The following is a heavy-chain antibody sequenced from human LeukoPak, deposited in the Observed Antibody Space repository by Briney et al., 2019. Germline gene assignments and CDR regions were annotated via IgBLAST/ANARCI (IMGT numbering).Heavy chain of an antibody. CDR2: INHSGST. Sequence: SETLSLTCAVYGGSFSGYYWSWIRQPPGKGLEWIGEINHSGSTNYNPSLKSRVTISVDTSKNQFSLKLSSVTAADTAVYYCARGSLGFPGGIDHWGQGTLVTVSS. J-gene: IGHJ4*02. CDR1: GGSFSGYY. CDR3: ARGSLGFPGGIDH. D-gene: IGHD2-8*02. V-gene: IGHV4-34*01.